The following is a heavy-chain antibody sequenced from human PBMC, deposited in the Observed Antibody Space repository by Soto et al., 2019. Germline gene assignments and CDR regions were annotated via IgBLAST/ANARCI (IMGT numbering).Heavy chain of an antibody. CDR3: ARGSSGWYISWFDP. D-gene: IGHD6-19*01. V-gene: IGHV4-39*01. Sequence: KPSETLSLTCTVSGGSISSSSYYWGWIRQPPGKGLEWIGSIYYSGSTYYNPSLKSRVTISVDTSKNQFSLKLSSVTAADTAVYYCARGSSGWYISWFDPWGQGTLVTVSS. J-gene: IGHJ5*02. CDR1: GGSISSSSYY. CDR2: IYYSGST.